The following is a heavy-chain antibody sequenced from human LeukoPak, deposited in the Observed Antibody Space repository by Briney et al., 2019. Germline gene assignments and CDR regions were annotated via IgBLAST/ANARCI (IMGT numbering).Heavy chain of an antibody. Sequence: GRSMRLSCVASGFAFNTQAVHWVRQAPGKGLEWLAVMSLDGSSIYYADSAKGRFTISRDNSKNTLYLQMSSLRVEDTAVYYCARDRGKLRYFDLWGQGTLLTVSS. CDR3: ARDRGKLRYFDL. J-gene: IGHJ4*02. D-gene: IGHD3-9*01. V-gene: IGHV3-30*15. CDR1: GFAFNTQA. CDR2: MSLDGSSI.